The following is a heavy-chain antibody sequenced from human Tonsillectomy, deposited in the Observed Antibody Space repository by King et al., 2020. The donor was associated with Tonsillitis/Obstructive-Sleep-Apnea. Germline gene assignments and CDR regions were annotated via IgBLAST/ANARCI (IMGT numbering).Heavy chain of an antibody. Sequence: VQLQQWGAGLLKPSETLSLTCAVSGGSFSGYYWSWIRQPPGKGLEWIGEINHSGSTNYNPSLKSRVTISVDTSKNQFSLKLSSVTAADTAVYYCARPNYYGSGSYGHYYYYMDVWGKGTTVTVSS. CDR1: GGSFSGYY. CDR3: ARPNYYGSGSYGHYYYYMDV. CDR2: INHSGST. J-gene: IGHJ6*03. D-gene: IGHD3-10*01. V-gene: IGHV4-34*01.